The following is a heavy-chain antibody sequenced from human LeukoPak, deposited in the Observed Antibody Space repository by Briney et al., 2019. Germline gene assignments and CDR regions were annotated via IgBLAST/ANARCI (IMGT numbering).Heavy chain of an antibody. CDR1: GDSVSSTLYH. J-gene: IGHJ5*01. CDR2: IYYDGTT. D-gene: IGHD3-16*02. V-gene: IGHV4-39*07. Sequence: SETLSLICSVSGDSVSSTLYHWGWIRQPPGKGLEWIGSIYYDGTTYYNPSLKSRVTMSVDTSKNQFFLRLSSVTAADTAVYYCATEGGSVWGTFRWWFDPWGPGTLVTVSS. CDR3: ATEGGSVWGTFRWWFDP.